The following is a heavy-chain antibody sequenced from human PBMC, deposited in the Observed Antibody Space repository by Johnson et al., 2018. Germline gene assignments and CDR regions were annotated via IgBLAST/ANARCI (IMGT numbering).Heavy chain of an antibody. CDR3: ARGDFPKSDFFYNYYYMGV. CDR2: LSYDGGNK. Sequence: QVQLVQSGGGVVQPGRSLTLSCTASGFIFSTFAMHWVRQAPGKGLEWMAVLSYDGGNKYYADSVQGRFTISRDNSKNSLYLQMNGLRTEDTALYYCARGDFPKSDFFYNYYYMGVWGKGTTVTVSS. J-gene: IGHJ6*03. V-gene: IGHV3-30-3*01. CDR1: GFIFSTFA. D-gene: IGHD2/OR15-2a*01.